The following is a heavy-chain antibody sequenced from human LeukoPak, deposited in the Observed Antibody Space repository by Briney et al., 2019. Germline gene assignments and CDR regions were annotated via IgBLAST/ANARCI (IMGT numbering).Heavy chain of an antibody. CDR1: GGSFTDYY. V-gene: IGHV4-34*01. Sequence: SETLSLTCTDNGGSFTDYYHSWVRHPPGKGLEWIGEIHPSGTTTYNPSLLSRATISVDTSKTQFSLKLTSVTAADTAVYYCSRGEDYYKVGNYWGQGTLVTVAS. CDR3: SRGEDYYKVGNY. CDR2: IHPSGTT. D-gene: IGHD3-22*01. J-gene: IGHJ4*02.